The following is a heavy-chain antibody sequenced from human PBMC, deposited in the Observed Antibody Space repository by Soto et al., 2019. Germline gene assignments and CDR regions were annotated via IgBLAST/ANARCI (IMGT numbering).Heavy chain of an antibody. V-gene: IGHV4-59*01. CDR3: ARGEYSCCYYYYGMDV. J-gene: IGHJ6*02. CDR2: IYYSGST. CDR1: GGSISSYY. D-gene: IGHD5-18*01. Sequence: QVQLQESGPGLVKPSETLSLTCTVSGGSISSYYWSWIRQPPGKGLEWIGYIYYSGSTNYNPSLKSRGTISVDTSKNQFSLKMSSVTAADTAVYYCARGEYSCCYYYYGMDVWGQGTTVTVSS.